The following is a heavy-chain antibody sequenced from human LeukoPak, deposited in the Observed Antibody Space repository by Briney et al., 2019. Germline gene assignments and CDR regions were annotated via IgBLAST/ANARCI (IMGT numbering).Heavy chain of an antibody. CDR3: VKGGSISHNWFDS. D-gene: IGHD3-16*01. CDR2: ILNDGTWE. J-gene: IGHJ5*01. Sequence: PGGSPRLSCAASGFTYSDYGMHWVRQAPGRGLEWVAFILNDGTWEYYPDSVKGRLTISRDNSRNTLYLQMNSVRLEDTAIYYCVKGGSISHNWFDSWGQGTLVTVSS. CDR1: GFTYSDYG. V-gene: IGHV3-30*02.